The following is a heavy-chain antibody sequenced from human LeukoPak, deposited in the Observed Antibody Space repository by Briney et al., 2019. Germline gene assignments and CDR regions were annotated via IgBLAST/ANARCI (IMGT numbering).Heavy chain of an antibody. CDR3: ARDQVGYCSGGSCPFDY. V-gene: IGHV4-39*07. J-gene: IGHJ4*02. CDR2: IYYSGST. Sequence: SETLSLTCTVSGGSIGSSNYYWAWIRQPPGKGLEWIGNIYYSGSTYYNPSLKSRVTISVDTSKNQFSLKLTSVTAADTAVYYCARDQVGYCSGGSCPFDYWAREPWSPSPQ. CDR1: GGSIGSSNYY. D-gene: IGHD2-15*01.